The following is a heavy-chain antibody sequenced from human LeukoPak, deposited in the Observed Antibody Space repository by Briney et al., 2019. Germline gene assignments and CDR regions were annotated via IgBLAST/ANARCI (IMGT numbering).Heavy chain of an antibody. CDR1: GFTFSAYE. CDR2: ISNSGRTK. D-gene: IGHD3-10*01. Sequence: GGSLRLSCAASGFTFSAYEMNWVRQAPGKGLEWVSFISNSGRTKYYADSVKGRFTISRDNAKNSLYLEMNSLRDGDTAVYYCARGSGSGSYPFDYWGQGTLVTVSS. V-gene: IGHV3-48*03. J-gene: IGHJ4*02. CDR3: ARGSGSGSYPFDY.